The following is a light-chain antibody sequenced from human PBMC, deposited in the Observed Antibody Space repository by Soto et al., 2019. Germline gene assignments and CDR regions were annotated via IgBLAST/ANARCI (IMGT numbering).Light chain of an antibody. CDR2: DNN. CDR3: GTWDNSLSAPV. V-gene: IGLV1-51*01. CDR1: SSNIGNNY. Sequence: QSVLTQPPSVSAAPGQKVTISCSGSSSNIGNNYVSWYQQLPGTAPKLLIYDNNERPSGIPDRFSGSKSGTSATLGITGLQTGDEADYYCGTWDNSLSAPVFGRGTQLTVL. J-gene: IGLJ2*01.